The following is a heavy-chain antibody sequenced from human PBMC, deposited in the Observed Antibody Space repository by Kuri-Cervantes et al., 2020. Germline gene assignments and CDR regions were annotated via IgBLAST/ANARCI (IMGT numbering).Heavy chain of an antibody. CDR1: GFTFSTYS. V-gene: IGHV3-7*01. Sequence: LSLTCAASGFTFSTYSMTWVRQAPGKGLEWVASMKQDESEKYYVDSVKGRFTISRDNAKNSLYLQMNSLKDEDTAVYYCATATSSLGYWGQGTLVTVSS. CDR2: MKQDESEK. D-gene: IGHD3-16*01. J-gene: IGHJ4*02. CDR3: ATATSSLGY.